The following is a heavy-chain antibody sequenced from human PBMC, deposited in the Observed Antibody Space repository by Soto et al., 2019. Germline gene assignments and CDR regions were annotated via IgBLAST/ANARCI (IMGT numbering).Heavy chain of an antibody. Sequence: QVQLVQSGAEEKKPGASVKVSCKASGYTFTSYAMHWVRQAPGQRLEWMGWINAGNGNTKYSQKFQGRVTITRYTSASTAYRELSSLRSEDTAVYYCARSIVVVTALDYWGQGTLVTVSS. CDR2: INAGNGNT. J-gene: IGHJ4*02. D-gene: IGHD2-21*02. CDR1: GYTFTSYA. V-gene: IGHV1-3*05. CDR3: ARSIVVVTALDY.